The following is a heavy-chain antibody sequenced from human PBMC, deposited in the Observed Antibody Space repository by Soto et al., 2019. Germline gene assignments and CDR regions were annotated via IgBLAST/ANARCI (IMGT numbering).Heavy chain of an antibody. V-gene: IGHV4-61*03. J-gene: IGHJ4*02. Sequence: WTWIRQPPGKGLEWIGYVYFSGSTKYNPSLESRVSISKDTAKNHFSLRLTSVTAADTAVYYCARDWLRDSQNSGFEYWGQGILVTVSS. CDR3: ARDWLRDSQNSGFEY. D-gene: IGHD3-10*01. CDR2: VYFSGST.